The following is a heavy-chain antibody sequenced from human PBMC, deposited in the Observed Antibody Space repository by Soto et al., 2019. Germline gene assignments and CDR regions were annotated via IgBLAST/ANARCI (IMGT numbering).Heavy chain of an antibody. CDR1: GFTFSSFA. CDR2: ITGDGGQT. D-gene: IGHD2-2*01. V-gene: IGHV3-23*01. J-gene: IGHJ4*02. Sequence: GGSLRLSCAASGFTFSSFAMRWFRQAPGKELEWVSGITGDGGQTSYADSVKGRFTISRDNSKNTLYLQMSSLRAEDTAIYYCAKGSSSRGSPYYLEYWGQGTQVTVSS. CDR3: AKGSSSRGSPYYLEY.